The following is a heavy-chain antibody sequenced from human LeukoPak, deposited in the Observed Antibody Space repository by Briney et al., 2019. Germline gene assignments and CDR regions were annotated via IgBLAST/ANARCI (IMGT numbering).Heavy chain of an antibody. J-gene: IGHJ4*02. CDR1: GYTLTELS. D-gene: IGHD5-24*01. CDR3: ATTPPRWLRQSGFDY. CDR2: FDPEDGET. V-gene: IGHV1-24*01. Sequence: ASVKVSCKVSGYTLTELSMHWVRQAPGKGLEWMGGFDPEDGETIYAQKFQGRVTKTEDTSTDTAYMELSSLRSEDTAVYYCATTPPRWLRQSGFDYWGQGTLVTVSS.